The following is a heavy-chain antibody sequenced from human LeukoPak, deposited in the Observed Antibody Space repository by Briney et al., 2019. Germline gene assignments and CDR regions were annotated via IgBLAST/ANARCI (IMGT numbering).Heavy chain of an antibody. CDR1: GYSISSGYY. D-gene: IGHD6-19*01. CDR2: IYYSGST. V-gene: IGHV4-38-2*02. CDR3: ATSGWYLLPGVY. J-gene: IGHJ4*02. Sequence: SETLSLTCTVSGYSISSGYYWGWIRQPPGKGLEWIGSIYYSGSTYYNPSLESRVTISVDTSKNQFSLKLSSVTAADTAVYYCATSGWYLLPGVYWGQGTLVTVSS.